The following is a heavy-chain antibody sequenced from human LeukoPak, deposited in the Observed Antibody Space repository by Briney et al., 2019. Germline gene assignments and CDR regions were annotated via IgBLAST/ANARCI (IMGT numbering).Heavy chain of an antibody. CDR3: ARVSGYCSGGSCYGLPSHGMDV. Sequence: ASVKVSCKASGYTFSSYDINWVRQATGQGLEWMGWMNPNSGNTDYAQRFQGRVTMTRNTSISTAYMELSSLRSEDTAVYYCARVSGYCSGGSCYGLPSHGMDVWGQGTTVTVSS. V-gene: IGHV1-8*01. D-gene: IGHD2-15*01. J-gene: IGHJ6*02. CDR1: GYTFSSYD. CDR2: MNPNSGNT.